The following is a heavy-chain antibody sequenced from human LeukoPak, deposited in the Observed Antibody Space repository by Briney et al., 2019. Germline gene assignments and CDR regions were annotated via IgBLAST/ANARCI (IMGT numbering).Heavy chain of an antibody. CDR3: ARDDSGIVGATTGD. CDR2: INPNSGGT. CDR1: GYTFTGYY. Sequence: GASVKVSCKASGYTFTGYYMHWVRQAPGQGLEWMGWINPNSGGTNYAQKFQGRVTMTRDTSISTAYMELSRLRSDDTAVYYCARDDSGIVGATTGDWGQGTLVTVSS. V-gene: IGHV1-2*02. D-gene: IGHD1-26*01. J-gene: IGHJ4*02.